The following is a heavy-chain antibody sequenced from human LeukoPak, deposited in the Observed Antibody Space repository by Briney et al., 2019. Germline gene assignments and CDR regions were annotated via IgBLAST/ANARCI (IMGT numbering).Heavy chain of an antibody. CDR2: IYYSGST. CDR3: ASGSTSCYEPHCYYYMDV. V-gene: IGHV4-59*01. J-gene: IGHJ6*03. Sequence: SETLSLTCTVSGGSISSYYWSWIRQPPGKGLEWIGYIYYSGSTNYNPSLKSRVTISVDTSKNQFSLKLSSVTAADTAVYYCASGSTSCYEPHCYYYMDVWGQGTLVTVSS. CDR1: GGSISSYY. D-gene: IGHD2-2*01.